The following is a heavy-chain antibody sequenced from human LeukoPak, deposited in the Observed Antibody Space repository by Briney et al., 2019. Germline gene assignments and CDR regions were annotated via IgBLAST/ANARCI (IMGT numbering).Heavy chain of an antibody. D-gene: IGHD1-26*01. CDR1: GGSISSSSYY. J-gene: IGHJ5*02. Sequence: PSQTLSLTCTVSGGSISSSSYYWGWIRQPAGKGLEWIGRIYTSGSTNYNPSLKSRVTISVDTSKNQFSLKLSSVTAADTAVYYCARDHHSGSRPKNWFDPWGQGTLVTVSS. V-gene: IGHV4-61*02. CDR2: IYTSGST. CDR3: ARDHHSGSRPKNWFDP.